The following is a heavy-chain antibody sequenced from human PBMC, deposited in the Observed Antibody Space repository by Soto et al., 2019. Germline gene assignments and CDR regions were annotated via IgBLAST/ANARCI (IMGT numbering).Heavy chain of an antibody. Sequence: GGSLRLSCAASGFTFRSYGMHWVRQALGKGLEWVAFISYEGSDKSYVDSVKGRFAISRDNDRNTLYLQMDSLGAEDTALYYCAKADGSGAYTAFDYWGQGTPVTVSS. CDR3: AKADGSGAYTAFDY. J-gene: IGHJ4*02. V-gene: IGHV3-30*18. CDR2: ISYEGSDK. CDR1: GFTFRSYG. D-gene: IGHD3-22*01.